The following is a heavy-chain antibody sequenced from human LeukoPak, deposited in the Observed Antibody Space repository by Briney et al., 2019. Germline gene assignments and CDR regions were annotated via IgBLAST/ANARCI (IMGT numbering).Heavy chain of an antibody. Sequence: GASVKVSCKASGGTFSSYAISWVRQAPGQGLEWMGRIIPILGIANYAQKFQGRVTITADKSTSTAYMELSSLRSEDTAVYYCVRDWGEHYYYYGMDVWGQGTTVTVSS. CDR3: VRDWGEHYYYYGMDV. J-gene: IGHJ6*02. CDR2: IIPILGIA. CDR1: GGTFSSYA. V-gene: IGHV1-69*04. D-gene: IGHD3-16*01.